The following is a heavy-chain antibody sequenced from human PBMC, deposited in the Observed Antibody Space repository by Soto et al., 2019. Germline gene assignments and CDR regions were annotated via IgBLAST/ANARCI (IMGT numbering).Heavy chain of an antibody. CDR2: ISSSSSYI. Sequence: EVQLVESGGGLVKPGGSLRLSCAASGFTFSSYSMNWVRQAPGKGLEWVSSISSSSSYIYYAYSVKGRFTISRDNAKNSLYLQMNSLRAEDTAVYYCARDGSGIDYWGQGTLVTVSS. J-gene: IGHJ4*02. CDR1: GFTFSSYS. D-gene: IGHD3-10*01. V-gene: IGHV3-21*01. CDR3: ARDGSGIDY.